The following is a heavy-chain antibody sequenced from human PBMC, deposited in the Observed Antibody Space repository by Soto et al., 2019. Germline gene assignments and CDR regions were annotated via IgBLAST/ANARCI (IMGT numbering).Heavy chain of an antibody. J-gene: IGHJ6*03. Sequence: GGSLRLSCAASGFTFSSYSMNWVRQAPGKGLEWVSYISSSSSTIYYADSVKGRFTISRDNAKNSLYLQMNSLRAEDTAVYYCARAGVGLRAYMDVWGKGTTVTVSS. CDR3: ARAGVGLRAYMDV. CDR2: ISSSSSTI. D-gene: IGHD4-17*01. CDR1: GFTFSSYS. V-gene: IGHV3-48*01.